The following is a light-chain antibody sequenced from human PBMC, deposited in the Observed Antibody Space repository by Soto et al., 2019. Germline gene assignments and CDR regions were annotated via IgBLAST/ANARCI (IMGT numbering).Light chain of an antibody. J-gene: IGKJ1*01. CDR1: QSISSY. V-gene: IGKV1-39*01. CDR2: AAS. CDR3: QQSYSTLSWT. Sequence: DIPMNQSPSSLSAHVGDRDTITCRASQSISSYLNWYQQKPGKAPKLLIYAASSLQSGVPSRFSGSGSGTDFTLTISSLQPEDFATYYCQQSYSTLSWTFGQGTNVDIK.